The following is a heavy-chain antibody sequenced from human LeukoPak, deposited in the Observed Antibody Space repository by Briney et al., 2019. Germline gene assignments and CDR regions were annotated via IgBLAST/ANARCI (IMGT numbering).Heavy chain of an antibody. CDR3: TRHANPDCSGGSCYSRRTDY. CDR2: IRSKANSYAT. V-gene: IGHV3-73*01. D-gene: IGHD2-15*01. CDR1: GFTYSGSA. J-gene: IGHJ4*02. Sequence: GGSLRLSCAASGFTYSGSAMHWVRQASGKGLEWVGRIRSKANSYATAYAASVKGRFTISRDDSKNTAYLQMNSLKTEDTAVYYCTRHANPDCSGGSCYSRRTDYWGQGTLVTVSS.